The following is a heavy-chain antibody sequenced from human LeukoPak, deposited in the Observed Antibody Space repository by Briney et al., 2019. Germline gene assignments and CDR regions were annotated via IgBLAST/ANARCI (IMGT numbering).Heavy chain of an antibody. CDR1: GGSIVSSSFW. J-gene: IGHJ4*02. CDR2: INHSGST. CDR3: ARGVGIRRYYYDSSGYYGTYFDY. D-gene: IGHD3-22*01. Sequence: PSETLSLTCTVSGGSIVSSSFWWGWIRQPPGKGLEWIGEINHSGSTNYNPSLKSRVTISVDTSKNQFSLKLSSVTAADTAVYYCARGVGIRRYYYDSSGYYGTYFDYWGQGTLVTVSS. V-gene: IGHV4-39*07.